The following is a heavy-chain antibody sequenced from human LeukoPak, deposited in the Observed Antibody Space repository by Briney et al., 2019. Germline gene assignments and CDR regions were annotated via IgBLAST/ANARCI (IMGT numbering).Heavy chain of an antibody. CDR2: ISYDGRNK. D-gene: IGHD6-13*01. V-gene: IGHV3-30-3*01. J-gene: IGHJ4*02. CDR1: GFTFSSHA. Sequence: PERSLRLSCAASGFTFSSHAMHWVRQAPGKGLELVAVISYDGRNKYHADSVTGRFTISRDNSKNTLYLQMNSLRAEDTAVYYCARDITGSWSIDYWGQGTLITVSS. CDR3: ARDITGSWSIDY.